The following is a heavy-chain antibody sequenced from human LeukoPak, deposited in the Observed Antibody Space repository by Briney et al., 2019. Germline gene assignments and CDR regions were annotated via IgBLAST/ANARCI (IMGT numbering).Heavy chain of an antibody. J-gene: IGHJ5*02. D-gene: IGHD6-13*01. Sequence: PSETLSLTCTVSDGSINGFYWSWIRQPPGKGLEWIGYIYHSGSTYYNPSLKSRVTISVDRSKNQFSLKLSSVTAADTAVYYCARVKGIAAAGTTFGFDPWGQGTLVTVSS. V-gene: IGHV4-59*12. CDR2: IYHSGST. CDR3: ARVKGIAAAGTTFGFDP. CDR1: DGSINGFY.